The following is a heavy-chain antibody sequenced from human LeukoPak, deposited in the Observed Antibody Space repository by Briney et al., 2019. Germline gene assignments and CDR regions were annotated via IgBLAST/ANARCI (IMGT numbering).Heavy chain of an antibody. CDR3: ARDDPSRDYYDSSGN. V-gene: IGHV1-69*04. CDR1: GGTFSSYT. D-gene: IGHD3-22*01. J-gene: IGHJ4*02. CDR2: IIPILGIA. Sequence: SVKVSCKASGGTFSSYTTSWVRQAPGQGLEWMGTIIPILGIANYAQKFQGRVTITADKSTSTAYMELSSLRSEDTAVYYCARDDPSRDYYDSSGNWGQGTLVTVSS.